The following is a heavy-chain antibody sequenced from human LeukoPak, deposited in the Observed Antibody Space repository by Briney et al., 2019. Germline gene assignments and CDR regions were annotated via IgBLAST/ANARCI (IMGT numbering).Heavy chain of an antibody. CDR2: ISSSGSTI. D-gene: IGHD4-17*01. CDR3: AKITKATTPNY. Sequence: GGSLRLSCAASGFTFSDYYMSWIRQAPGKGLEWVSYISSSGSTIYYADSVKGRFTISRDNSRNTVYLQMSDLRAEDTAVYYCAKITKATTPNYWGQGTLVTVSS. J-gene: IGHJ4*02. CDR1: GFTFSDYY. V-gene: IGHV3-11*01.